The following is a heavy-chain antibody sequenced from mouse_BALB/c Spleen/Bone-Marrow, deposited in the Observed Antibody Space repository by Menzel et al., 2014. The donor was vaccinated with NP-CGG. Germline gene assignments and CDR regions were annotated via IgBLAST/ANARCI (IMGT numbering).Heavy chain of an antibody. Sequence: EVQLQQSGPGLVKPSQSLSLTCTVTGYSITSDYAWNWIRQFPGNKLEWMGYISYSGSTSYNPSLKSRISITRDTSKNQFFLRLNSVTTEDTATYYRARSVYYGSSYVDYWGQGTTLTVSS. CDR3: ARSVYYGSSYVDY. CDR2: ISYSGST. CDR1: GYSITSDYA. J-gene: IGHJ2*01. V-gene: IGHV3-2*02. D-gene: IGHD1-1*01.